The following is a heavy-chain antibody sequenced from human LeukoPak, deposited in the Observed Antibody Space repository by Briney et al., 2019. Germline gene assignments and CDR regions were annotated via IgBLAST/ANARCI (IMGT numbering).Heavy chain of an antibody. CDR1: GGSISSYY. V-gene: IGHV4-59*12. J-gene: IGHJ4*02. CDR3: ARGRYSSSWYDY. Sequence: SETLSLTCTVSGGSISSYYWSWIRQPPGKGLEWIGYIYYSGSTNYNPSLKSRVTISVDTSKNQFSLKLSSVTAADTAVYYCARGRYSSSWYDYWGQGTLVTVSS. CDR2: IYYSGST. D-gene: IGHD6-13*01.